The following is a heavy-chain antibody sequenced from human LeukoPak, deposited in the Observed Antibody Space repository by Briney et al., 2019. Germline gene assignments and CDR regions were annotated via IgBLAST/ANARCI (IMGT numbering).Heavy chain of an antibody. Sequence: GASVKVSCKASGYTFTGYYMHWVRQAPGQGLEWMGWINPNSGGTNYAQKFQGRVTMTRDTSISTAYMELSRLRSDDTAVYYCARDHLGGTTGYYKTHAPTNFFDYWGQGTLVTVSS. CDR3: ARDHLGGTTGYYKTHAPTNFFDY. CDR1: GYTFTGYY. D-gene: IGHD3-9*01. J-gene: IGHJ4*02. V-gene: IGHV1-2*02. CDR2: INPNSGGT.